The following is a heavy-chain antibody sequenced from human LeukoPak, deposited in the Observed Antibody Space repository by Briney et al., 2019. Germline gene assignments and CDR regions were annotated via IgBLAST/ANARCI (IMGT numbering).Heavy chain of an antibody. Sequence: ASVKVSCKASGYTFTSYDINWVRQGTRQGLEWMGWMNPNSGNTGYAQKFQGRVTITRNTSISTAYMELSGLRSEDTAVYYCARGRSTGFPYYFEYWGQGTLVTVSS. CDR1: GYTFTSYD. V-gene: IGHV1-8*03. CDR3: ARGRSTGFPYYFEY. J-gene: IGHJ4*02. CDR2: MNPNSGNT.